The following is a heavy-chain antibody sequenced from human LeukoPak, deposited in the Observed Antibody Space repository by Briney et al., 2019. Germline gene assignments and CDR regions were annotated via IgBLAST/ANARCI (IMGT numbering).Heavy chain of an antibody. CDR2: IYSGGST. D-gene: IGHD5-12*01. CDR3: ARDRWDIRGLRLGEFDY. Sequence: GGSLRLSCAASGFTVSSNYMSWVRQAPGKGLEWVSVIYSGGSTYYADSVKGRFTISRDNSKNTLCLQMNSLRAEDTAVYYCARDRWDIRGLRLGEFDYWGQGTLVTVSS. V-gene: IGHV3-66*01. J-gene: IGHJ4*02. CDR1: GFTVSSNY.